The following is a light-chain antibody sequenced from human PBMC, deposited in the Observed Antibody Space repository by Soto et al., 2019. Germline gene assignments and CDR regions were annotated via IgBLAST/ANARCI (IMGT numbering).Light chain of an antibody. Sequence: EMVMTQSPATLSVSPGERATLSCRASQSVGSNLAWYHQKPGQAPRFLIFVASTRATGIPARFSGSGSGTEFTLTISSLQSEDFAVYYCQQYNNWPYTFGQGTKLEIK. CDR2: VAS. J-gene: IGKJ2*01. CDR3: QQYNNWPYT. V-gene: IGKV3-15*01. CDR1: QSVGSN.